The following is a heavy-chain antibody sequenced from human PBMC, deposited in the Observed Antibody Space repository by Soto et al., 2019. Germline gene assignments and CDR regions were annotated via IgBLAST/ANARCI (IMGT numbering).Heavy chain of an antibody. CDR3: AGEGAATYYYNGMDV. V-gene: IGHV4-31*03. J-gene: IGHJ6*02. CDR1: GGSISSGGYF. Sequence: QVQLQESGPGLVKPSQTLSLTCTVSGGSISSGGYFWSWIRQHPGKGLEWIGFNYYSGSTYYNPSLNSRVTISVDTSKNGFSLKLSSVTAADTAVYYCAGEGAATYYYNGMDVWGQGTTVTVAS. D-gene: IGHD1-26*01. CDR2: NYYSGST.